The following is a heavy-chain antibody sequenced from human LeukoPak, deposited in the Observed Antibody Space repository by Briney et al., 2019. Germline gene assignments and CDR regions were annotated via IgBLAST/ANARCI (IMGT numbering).Heavy chain of an antibody. J-gene: IGHJ4*02. V-gene: IGHV4-34*01. CDR1: GGSFSGYY. CDR3: ARQNYGDYTPYYFDY. D-gene: IGHD4-17*01. CDR2: INHSGST. Sequence: PSETLSLTCAVYGGSFSGYYWSWIRQPPGKGLEWIGEINHSGSTNYNPSLKSRVTISVDTSKNQFSLKLSSVTAADTAVYYCARQNYGDYTPYYFDYWGQGTLVTVSS.